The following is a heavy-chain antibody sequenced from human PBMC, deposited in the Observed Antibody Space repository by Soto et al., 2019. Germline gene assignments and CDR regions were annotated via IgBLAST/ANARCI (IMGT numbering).Heavy chain of an antibody. CDR2: IDSDGSRI. CDR3: VRTSLVVAVATREDF. D-gene: IGHD2-15*01. V-gene: IGHV3-74*01. CDR1: GFTFSNYW. Sequence: EVQLVEPGGGLVQPGASLRLSCAASGFTFSNYWMHWVRQAPGKGLVWVSRIDSDGSRITYADFVKGRFTISRDNAKNTVYLHMNSLTAEDTAVYYCVRTSLVVAVATREDFWGQGTLVTVSS. J-gene: IGHJ4*02.